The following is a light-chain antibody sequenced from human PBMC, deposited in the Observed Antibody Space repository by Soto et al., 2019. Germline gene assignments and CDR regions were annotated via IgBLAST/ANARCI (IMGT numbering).Light chain of an antibody. J-gene: IGKJ4*01. CDR1: QGISVY. CDR3: QQHNNLPLT. V-gene: IGKV3-11*01. CDR2: DAS. Sequence: EIVLTQSPATLSLSPGDRATLSCKASQGISVYLAWYQHRPGQAPRLLISDASSRANGIPARFSGSGSGTDFAPTISSLEPEDSAVYFCQQHNNLPLTFGGGTKVEIK.